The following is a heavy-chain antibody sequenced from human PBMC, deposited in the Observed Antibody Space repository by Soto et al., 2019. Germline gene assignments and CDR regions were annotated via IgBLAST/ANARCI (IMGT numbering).Heavy chain of an antibody. CDR2: ISYDGSNK. D-gene: IGHD2-15*01. J-gene: IGHJ1*01. V-gene: IGHV3-30*18. CDR3: AKDRDIGVVVAALQH. CDR1: GFTFSSYG. Sequence: QVQLVESGGGVVQPGRSLRLYCAASGFTFSSYGMHWVRQAPGKGLEWVAVISYDGSNKYYADSVKGRFTISRDNSKNTLYLQMNSLRAEDTAVYYCAKDRDIGVVVAALQHWGQGTLVTVSS.